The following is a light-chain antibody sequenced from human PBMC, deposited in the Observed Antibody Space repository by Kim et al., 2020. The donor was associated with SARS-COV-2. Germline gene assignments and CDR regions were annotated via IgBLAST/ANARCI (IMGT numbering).Light chain of an antibody. CDR1: QDISNY. Sequence: DIQMTQSPSSLSASVGDRVTITCQASQDISNYLNWNQQKPWKAPKLLIYDASNLETGVPSRFSGSGSGTDFTFTISSLQPEDIATYYCQQYDNLYTFGQGTRLEIK. CDR2: DAS. CDR3: QQYDNLYT. J-gene: IGKJ5*01. V-gene: IGKV1-33*01.